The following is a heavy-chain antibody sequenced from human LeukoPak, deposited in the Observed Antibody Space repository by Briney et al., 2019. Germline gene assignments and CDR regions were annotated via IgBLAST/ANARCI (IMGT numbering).Heavy chain of an antibody. J-gene: IGHJ3*02. CDR1: GFTFSSYE. Sequence: GGSLRLSCAASGFTFSSYEMNWVRQAPGKGLGWVSHISSSGSTKSYADSVKGRFTISRDNSKNTLYLQMNSLRAEDTAVYYCASLILVVAAKDAFDIWGQGTMVTVSS. D-gene: IGHD2-15*01. CDR2: ISSSGSTK. V-gene: IGHV3-48*03. CDR3: ASLILVVAAKDAFDI.